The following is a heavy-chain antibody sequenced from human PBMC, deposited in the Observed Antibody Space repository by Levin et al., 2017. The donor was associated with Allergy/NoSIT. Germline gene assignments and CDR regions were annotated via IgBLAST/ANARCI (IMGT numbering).Heavy chain of an antibody. V-gene: IGHV3-66*01. Sequence: ASVKVSCAASGFTVSSNYMSWVRQAPGKGLEWVSIIYSGGTTYYADSVKGRFIISRDNSKNTLFLQMNSLRAEDTAVYYCARMTTANWYFDLWGRGTLVTVSS. CDR3: ARMTTANWYFDL. D-gene: IGHD4-17*01. J-gene: IGHJ2*01. CDR1: GFTVSSNY. CDR2: IYSGGTT.